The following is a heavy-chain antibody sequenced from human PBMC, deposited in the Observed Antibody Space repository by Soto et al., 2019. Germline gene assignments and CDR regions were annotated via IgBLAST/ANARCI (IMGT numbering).Heavy chain of an antibody. D-gene: IGHD3-3*01. V-gene: IGHV3-73*01. J-gene: IGHJ3*02. CDR2: IRSKAKSYET. CDR1: GFTFSGSA. CDR3: ARLSESFPVGSAFDI. Sequence: PGGSLRLSCAASGFTFSGSAMQWVRQPSGKGLERVGRIRSKAKSYETAYAASVKSRFTISRDDSNNTSYLQMNSLKIEDTAVYYCARLSESFPVGSAFDIWGQGTMVTVSS.